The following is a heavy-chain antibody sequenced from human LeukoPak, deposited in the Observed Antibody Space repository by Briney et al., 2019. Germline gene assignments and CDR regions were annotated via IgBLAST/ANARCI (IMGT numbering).Heavy chain of an antibody. V-gene: IGHV4-4*07. Sequence: SETLSLTCTVSGGSISSYYWSWIRQPAGKGLEWIGRIYTGGSTNYNPSLKSRVTMSVDTSKNQFSLKLSSVTAADTAVYYCARDRYYDSSGYYYGAFDIWGQGTMVTVSS. CDR3: ARDRYYDSSGYYYGAFDI. J-gene: IGHJ3*02. CDR2: IYTGGST. CDR1: GGSISSYY. D-gene: IGHD3-22*01.